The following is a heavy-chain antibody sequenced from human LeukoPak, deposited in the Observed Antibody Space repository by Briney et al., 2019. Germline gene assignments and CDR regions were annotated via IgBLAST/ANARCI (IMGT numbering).Heavy chain of an antibody. J-gene: IGHJ3*02. V-gene: IGHV3-7*01. D-gene: IGHD1-26*01. CDR2: IKQDGSQK. CDR1: GFTFSSYW. CDR3: ARVREPKAFDI. Sequence: GGSLRLSCAASGFTFSSYWMSWVRQAPGKGLEWVATIKQDGSQKYYVDSVKGRFTISRDNAKNSLYLQMNSLRAEDTAVYYCARVREPKAFDIWGQGTMVTVSS.